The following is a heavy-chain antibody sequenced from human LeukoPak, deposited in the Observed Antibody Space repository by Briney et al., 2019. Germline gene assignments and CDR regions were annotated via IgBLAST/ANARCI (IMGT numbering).Heavy chain of an antibody. CDR1: GFTFSNYN. D-gene: IGHD1-14*01. J-gene: IGHJ5*01. Sequence: PGGSLRLSCGASGFTFSNYNMNWVRQAPGQGLEWVSSINSRSTYIFYADSVMGRFTISRDNAKNSLFLQMNSLRAEDTAVYYCARDETNGFDSWGQGTLVTVSS. CDR3: ARDETNGFDS. CDR2: INSRSTYI. V-gene: IGHV3-21*01.